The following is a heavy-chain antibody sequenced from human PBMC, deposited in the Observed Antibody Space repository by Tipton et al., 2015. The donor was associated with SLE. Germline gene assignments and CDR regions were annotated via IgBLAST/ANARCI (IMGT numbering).Heavy chain of an antibody. CDR1: GGTLSTDS. CDR3: ARGYSWAFDS. D-gene: IGHD5-18*01. V-gene: IGHV1-69*05. Sequence: LVQSGAEVKKPGSSVKVSCKASGGTLSTDSISWVRQAPGQGLEWMGGIIPVLDTSNTAQKFQGRLTITTDESMATVYMELSSLRSEDTGVYYCARGYSWAFDSWGQGTLVTVSS. J-gene: IGHJ4*02. CDR2: IIPVLDTS.